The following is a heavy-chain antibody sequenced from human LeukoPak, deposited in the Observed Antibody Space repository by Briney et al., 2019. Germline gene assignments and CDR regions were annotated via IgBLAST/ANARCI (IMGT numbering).Heavy chain of an antibody. Sequence: ASVKVSCKASGYTFTGYGISWVRQAPGQGLEWMGWISAYNGNTNYAQKLQGRVTTTTDTSTSTAYMELRSLRSDDTAVYYCARVPRDLPYYYDSSGFDIWGQGTMVTVSS. J-gene: IGHJ3*02. CDR3: ARVPRDLPYYYDSSGFDI. CDR2: ISAYNGNT. D-gene: IGHD3-22*01. V-gene: IGHV1-18*01. CDR1: GYTFTGYG.